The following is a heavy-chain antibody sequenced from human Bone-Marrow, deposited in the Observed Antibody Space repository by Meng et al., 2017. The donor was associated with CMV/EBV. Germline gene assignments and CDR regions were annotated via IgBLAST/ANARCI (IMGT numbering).Heavy chain of an antibody. CDR3: ARGAQEGQVTHRFDP. CDR1: GGPFSSYA. V-gene: IGHV1-69*06. J-gene: IGHJ5*02. CDR2: IIPIFGTA. Sequence: SGGPFSSYAISWVLQAPGQGLEWMGGIIPIFGTANYAQKFQGRVTITADKSTSTAYMELSSLRSEDTAVYYCARGAQEGQVTHRFDPWGQGTLVTVSS. D-gene: IGHD4-11*01.